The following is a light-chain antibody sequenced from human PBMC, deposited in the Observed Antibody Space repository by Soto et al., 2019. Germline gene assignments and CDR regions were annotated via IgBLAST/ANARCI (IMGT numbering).Light chain of an antibody. Sequence: SVLTQSPGTLSLSLGERATLSCGASQSVSNNSLAWYQQKPGQAPRLLIYGASNRATGIPDRFSGSGSGTDFTLTINRLEPEDFAVYYCQQYGSSLITFGQGTRLEI. CDR3: QQYGSSLIT. CDR2: GAS. CDR1: QSVSNNS. V-gene: IGKV3-20*01. J-gene: IGKJ5*01.